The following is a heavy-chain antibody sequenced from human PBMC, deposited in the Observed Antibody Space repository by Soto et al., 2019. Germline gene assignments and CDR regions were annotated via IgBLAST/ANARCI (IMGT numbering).Heavy chain of an antibody. CDR2: ISHSGST. CDR1: GGSFNGYH. J-gene: IGHJ6*02. V-gene: IGHV4-34*01. CDR3: ARGGDDYDYGVDV. D-gene: IGHD3-16*01. Sequence: SETLSLTCDVYGGSFNGYHWSWIRQPPGKGLEWIGEISHSGSTDYNPSLKSRVTISVDTSKNQFSLRVTSVTAADTAVYHCARGGDDYDYGVDVWGQGTTVTVSS.